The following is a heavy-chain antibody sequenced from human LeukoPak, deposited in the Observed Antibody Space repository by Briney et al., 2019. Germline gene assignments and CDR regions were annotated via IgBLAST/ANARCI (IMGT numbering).Heavy chain of an antibody. J-gene: IGHJ6*02. D-gene: IGHD3-10*02. V-gene: IGHV1-18*01. CDR1: GYIFTSYG. Sequence: ASVKVSCKASGYIFTSYGISWVRQAPGQGLEWMGWISAYNGNTNYAQKLQGRVTMTTDTATSTAYMELRSLRSDDTAVYYCARTMYSGGYYYGMDVWGQGTTVTVSS. CDR3: ARTMYSGGYYYGMDV. CDR2: ISAYNGNT.